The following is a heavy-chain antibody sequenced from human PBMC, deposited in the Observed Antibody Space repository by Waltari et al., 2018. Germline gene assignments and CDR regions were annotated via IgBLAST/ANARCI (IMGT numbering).Heavy chain of an antibody. CDR3: ARDLLLDCGGDCERGMDV. CDR2: IYYSGST. V-gene: IGHV4-59*01. D-gene: IGHD2-21*02. J-gene: IGHJ6*02. CDR1: GGSISSYY. Sequence: QVQLQESGPGLVKPSETLSLTCTVSGGSISSYYWSWIRQPPGKGLEWIGYIYYSGSTNYNHSLKSRVTISVDTSKNQCSLKLSSVTAADTAVYYCARDLLLDCGGDCERGMDVWGQGTTVTVSS.